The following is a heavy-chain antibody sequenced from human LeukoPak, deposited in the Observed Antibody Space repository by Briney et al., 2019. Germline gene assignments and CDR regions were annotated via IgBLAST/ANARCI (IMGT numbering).Heavy chain of an antibody. J-gene: IGHJ4*02. CDR3: AKDQWEPYDY. CDR1: GFTFSSYA. V-gene: IGHV3-23*01. CDR2: ISSSGEST. D-gene: IGHD1-26*01. Sequence: GGSLRLSCAASGFTFSSYAMSWVRQAPGKGLEWVSAISSSGESTYYADSVKGRFTLSRDNSKNTLYLQMNSLRAEDTAVYYCAKDQWEPYDYWGQGTLVTVSS.